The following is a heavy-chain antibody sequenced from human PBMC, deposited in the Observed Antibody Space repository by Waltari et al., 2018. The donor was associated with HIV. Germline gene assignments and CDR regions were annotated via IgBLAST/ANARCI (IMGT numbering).Heavy chain of an antibody. J-gene: IGHJ3*02. CDR1: GESFSGYY. Sequence: QVQLQQWGAGLLQPSETLSLTCAVYGESFSGYYWSWIRQPPGKGLEWIGEINQSGSTNYNPSLKSRVSISVDTSKKQLSLKFYSVTAADTAVYYCARKEVGATLKNAFDIWGPGTMVTASS. CDR2: INQSGST. V-gene: IGHV4-34*01. D-gene: IGHD1-26*01. CDR3: ARKEVGATLKNAFDI.